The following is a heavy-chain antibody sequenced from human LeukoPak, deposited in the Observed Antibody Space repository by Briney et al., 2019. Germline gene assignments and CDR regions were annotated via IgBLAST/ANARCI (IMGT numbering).Heavy chain of an antibody. CDR2: ISGSGGST. Sequence: GRSLRLSCAASGFTFSSYAMSWVRQAPGKGLGWVSAISGSGGSTYYADSVKGRFTISRDNSKNTLYLQMNSLRAEDTAVYYCAKAISYYDFWSGVDYWGQGTLVTVSS. CDR3: AKAISYYDFWSGVDY. V-gene: IGHV3-23*01. D-gene: IGHD3-3*01. J-gene: IGHJ4*02. CDR1: GFTFSSYA.